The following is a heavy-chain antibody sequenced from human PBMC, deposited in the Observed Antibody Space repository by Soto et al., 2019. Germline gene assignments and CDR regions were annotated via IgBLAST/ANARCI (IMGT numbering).Heavy chain of an antibody. J-gene: IGHJ4*02. V-gene: IGHV4-31*03. CDR2: TYYSGST. Sequence: QVQLQESGPGLVKPSQTLSLTCTVSGGSISSGGYYWSWIRQHPGKGLEWIGDTYYSGSTDYNPSLKRRATISVDTSKNQSSLKLSSVTAADTAVYYCARVSGAYCSGGSCYFDYWGQGTLVTVSS. CDR3: ARVSGAYCSGGSCYFDY. D-gene: IGHD2-15*01. CDR1: GGSISSGGYY.